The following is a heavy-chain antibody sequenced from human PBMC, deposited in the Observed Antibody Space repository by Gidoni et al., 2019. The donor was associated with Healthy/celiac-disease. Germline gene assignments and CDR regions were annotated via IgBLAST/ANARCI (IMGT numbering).Heavy chain of an antibody. V-gene: IGHV1-2*02. J-gene: IGHJ4*02. CDR2: INPNSGGT. D-gene: IGHD6-13*01. Sequence: QVQLVQSGAEVKKPGASVKDSCKASGYNFTGYYMHWVRQAPGQGLEWMGWINPNSGGTNYAQKFQGRGTMTRSTAISTAYMELSRLRSDDTAVYYCAGLRAAGGDYWGQGTLVTVSS. CDR3: AGLRAAGGDY. CDR1: GYNFTGYY.